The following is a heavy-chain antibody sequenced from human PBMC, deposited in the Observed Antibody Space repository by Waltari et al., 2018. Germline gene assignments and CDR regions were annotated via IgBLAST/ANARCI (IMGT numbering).Heavy chain of an antibody. CDR3: VSGGWGFYFDY. Sequence: EVQLVESGGGLVKPGGSLRLSCGASGFSFRSYSMNWVRQAPGKGLEWVSSISSSTTYIHYADSVKGRFTISRDNAKNSLYLQMNSLRVEDTAVYYCVSGGWGFYFDYWGQGTVVTVSS. V-gene: IGHV3-21*01. J-gene: IGHJ4*02. CDR2: ISSSTTYI. D-gene: IGHD7-27*01. CDR1: GFSFRSYS.